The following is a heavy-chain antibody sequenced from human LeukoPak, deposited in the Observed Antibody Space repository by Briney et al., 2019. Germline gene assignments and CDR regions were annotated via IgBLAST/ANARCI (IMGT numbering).Heavy chain of an antibody. CDR1: GYTFTSYD. V-gene: IGHV1-8*01. D-gene: IGHD3-10*01. Sequence: ASVKVSCKASGYTFTSYDINWVRQATGRGLEWMGWMNPNSGNTGYAQKFQGRVTMTRNTSISTAYMELSSLRSEDTAVYYCAALWFGASYYYMDVWGKGTTVTVSS. CDR3: AALWFGASYYYMDV. CDR2: MNPNSGNT. J-gene: IGHJ6*03.